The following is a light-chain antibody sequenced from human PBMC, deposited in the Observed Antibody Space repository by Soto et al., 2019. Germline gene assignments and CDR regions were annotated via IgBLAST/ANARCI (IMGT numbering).Light chain of an antibody. CDR1: SSDVGGYKY. Sequence: QSALTQPGSVSGSPGQSITISCTGTSSDVGGYKYVSWYQQHPGKAPKLMIYNVSDRPSGVSNRFSGSKSGNTASLTISGLQAEDEADYYCNSYSSSSTPYVFGTGTKLTVL. J-gene: IGLJ1*01. CDR3: NSYSSSSTPYV. V-gene: IGLV2-14*01. CDR2: NVS.